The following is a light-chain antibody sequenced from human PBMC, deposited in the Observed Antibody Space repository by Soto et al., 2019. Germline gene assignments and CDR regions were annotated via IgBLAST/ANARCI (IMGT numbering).Light chain of an antibody. V-gene: IGLV2-14*01. Sequence: QSALTQPASVSGSPGQSITISCTGTSSDVGGYNYVSWYQQHPGKAPKLMISDVSNRPSGVSNRFSGSKSGNTAARTISGLQAEDEGDYDCSAYTSSSTLGYVFGTGTKLTVL. CDR2: DVS. CDR1: SSDVGGYNY. CDR3: SAYTSSSTLGYV. J-gene: IGLJ1*01.